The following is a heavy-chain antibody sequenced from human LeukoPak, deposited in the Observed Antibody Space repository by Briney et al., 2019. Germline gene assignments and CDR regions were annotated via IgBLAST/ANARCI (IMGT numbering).Heavy chain of an antibody. D-gene: IGHD2-8*01. CDR3: ARVNYCTKGVCVNFDY. Sequence: ASVRVSCKASGYTFTGYYIHWVRQAPGQGLEWMAWINPNSGGTKYAQKFQGRVTMTRDTSISTGYMELSRLRSDDTAVYYCARVNYCTKGVCVNFDYWGQGTLVTVSS. CDR1: GYTFTGYY. V-gene: IGHV1-2*02. J-gene: IGHJ4*02. CDR2: INPNSGGT.